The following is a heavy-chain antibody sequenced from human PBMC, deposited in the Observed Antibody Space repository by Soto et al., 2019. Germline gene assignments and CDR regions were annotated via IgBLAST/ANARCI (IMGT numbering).Heavy chain of an antibody. J-gene: IGHJ4*02. CDR3: AKKGVVGATYFFDY. D-gene: IGHD1-26*01. V-gene: IGHV3-23*01. CDR2: ISGGRGST. CDR1: GFTFSSYA. Sequence: EVQLLESGGGLVQPGGSLRLSCAASGFTFSSYAMSWVRQAPGKGLEWVSAISGGRGSTHYADSVKGRFTISRDTSKNTLYLKMTRLRAADTAVYYCAKKGVVGATYFFDYWGQGALVTVSS.